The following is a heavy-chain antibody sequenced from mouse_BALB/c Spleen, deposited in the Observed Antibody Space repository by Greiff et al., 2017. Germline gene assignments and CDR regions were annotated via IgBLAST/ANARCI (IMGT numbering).Heavy chain of an antibody. V-gene: IGHV3-2*02. CDR2: ISYSGST. CDR1: GYSITSDYA. Sequence: VQLQESGPGLVKPSQSLSLTCTVTGYSITSDYAWNWIRQFPGNKLEWMGYISYSGSTSYNPSLKSRISITRDTSKNQFFLQLNSVTTEDTATYYCAREGYDGTSFDYWGQGTTLTVSS. D-gene: IGHD2-14*01. J-gene: IGHJ2*01. CDR3: AREGYDGTSFDY.